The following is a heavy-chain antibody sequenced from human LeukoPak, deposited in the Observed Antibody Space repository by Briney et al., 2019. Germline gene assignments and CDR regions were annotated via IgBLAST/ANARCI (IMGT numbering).Heavy chain of an antibody. J-gene: IGHJ3*02. CDR1: GLTFTSYA. CDR3: ARDGRGDYVRAFDI. Sequence: ERSLRLSCAASGLTFTSYAMHRVRQAPGKGLEWVAVISYNGKNKYYADSVKGRFTISRDNPKNTLYLQMNSLRAEDTAVYYCARDGRGDYVRAFDIWGQGTIVTVSS. D-gene: IGHD4-17*01. CDR2: ISYNGKNK. V-gene: IGHV3-30*04.